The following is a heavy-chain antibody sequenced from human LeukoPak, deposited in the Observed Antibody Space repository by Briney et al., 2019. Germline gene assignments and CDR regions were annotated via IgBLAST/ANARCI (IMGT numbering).Heavy chain of an antibody. CDR3: AREETGQFEINFDY. CDR2: IYTSGST. V-gene: IGHV4-61*02. Sequence: PSQTLSLTCTVSGGSISSGSYYWSWIRQPAGKGLEWIGRIYTSGSTNYNPSLKSRVTISVDTSKNQFSLKLSSVTAADTAVYYCAREETGQFEINFDYWGQGTLVTVSS. J-gene: IGHJ4*02. D-gene: IGHD1-1*01. CDR1: GGSISSGSYY.